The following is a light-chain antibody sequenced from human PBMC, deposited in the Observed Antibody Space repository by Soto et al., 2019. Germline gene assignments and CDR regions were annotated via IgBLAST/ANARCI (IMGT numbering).Light chain of an antibody. V-gene: IGKV3-11*01. CDR2: DAS. CDR3: QQRSNWPPMIT. J-gene: IGKJ5*01. Sequence: EIVLTQSPATLSLSPGERATLSCRASQTFSSHLAWYQQKPGQAPRLLIYDASKRATGIPARFSGRGSGTDFTLTISSLEPKDFAVYYCQQRSNWPPMITFGQGTRLEIK. CDR1: QTFSSH.